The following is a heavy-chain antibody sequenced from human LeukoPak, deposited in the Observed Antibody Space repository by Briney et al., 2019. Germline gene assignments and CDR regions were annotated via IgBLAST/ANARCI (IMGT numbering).Heavy chain of an antibody. CDR2: IWYDGSNK. J-gene: IGHJ4*02. D-gene: IGHD2-2*01. V-gene: IGHV3-33*01. Sequence: PGRSLRLSCAASGFTFTTYGMRWVRQAPGKGLEWVAVIWYDGSNKYYADSVKGRFTISRDNPKNTLYLQMNSLRAEDTAVYYCARGYCINTVCYTDVWGQGTLVTVSS. CDR1: GFTFTTYG. CDR3: ARGYCINTVCYTDV.